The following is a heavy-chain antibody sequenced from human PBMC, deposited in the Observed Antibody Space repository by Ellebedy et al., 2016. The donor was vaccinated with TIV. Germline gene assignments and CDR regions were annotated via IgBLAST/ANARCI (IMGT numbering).Heavy chain of an antibody. Sequence: GESLKISCGASGFSFRSYWMTWVRQAPGKGLEWVANINQDGSDKYYVDSVKGRFTIARDNAKNSLYLQMSSLGAEDTAVYYCATDGSYGDYLSPTHAFVIWGQGTMVTVSS. CDR3: ATDGSYGDYLSPTHAFVI. V-gene: IGHV3-7*01. J-gene: IGHJ3*02. CDR2: INQDGSDK. CDR1: GFSFRSYW. D-gene: IGHD4-17*01.